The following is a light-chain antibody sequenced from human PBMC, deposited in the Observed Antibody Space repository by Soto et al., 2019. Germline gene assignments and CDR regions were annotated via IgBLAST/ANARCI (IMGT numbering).Light chain of an antibody. V-gene: IGKV1-16*01. Sequence: DIQMTQSPSSLSASVGDRVTITCRASQGVGKYLAWFQQRPWQAPKSLIYATSTLQTGGPSRFSGSGSGTDFTLTISSLQPEDVATYYCLQYNSYPQTFGQWTTLEIK. CDR2: ATS. J-gene: IGKJ2*01. CDR1: QGVGKY. CDR3: LQYNSYPQT.